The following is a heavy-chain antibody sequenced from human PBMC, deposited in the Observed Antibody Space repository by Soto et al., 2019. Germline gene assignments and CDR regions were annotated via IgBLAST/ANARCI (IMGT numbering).Heavy chain of an antibody. V-gene: IGHV4-30-4*01. CDR3: AGPWFGGADKWLDP. CDR2: IYYSGST. D-gene: IGHD3-16*01. J-gene: IGHJ5*02. Sequence: SETLSLTCTVSGGSISSGDYYWSWIRQPPGKGLEWIGYIYYSGSTYYNPSLKSRVTISVDTSKNQFSLKLSSVTAADTAVHYCAGPWFGGADKWLDPWGQGTLVTVSS. CDR1: GGSISSGDYY.